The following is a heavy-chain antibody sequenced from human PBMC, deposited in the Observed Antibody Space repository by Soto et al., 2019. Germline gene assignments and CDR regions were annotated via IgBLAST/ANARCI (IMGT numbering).Heavy chain of an antibody. V-gene: IGHV4-4*09. CDR3: ATYTVGEGGRGY. Sequence: QVQLQESGPGLVKPSETLSLTCTVSGGSMRGQHWSWIRQPPGKGLEWIGHHSDSTNYNPSLKSRITLSTDTSKNQFSLKLSSVTAADTAVYYGATYTVGEGGRGYWGQGTLVTVSS. J-gene: IGHJ4*02. CDR2: HHSDST. CDR1: GGSMRGQH. D-gene: IGHD3-16*01.